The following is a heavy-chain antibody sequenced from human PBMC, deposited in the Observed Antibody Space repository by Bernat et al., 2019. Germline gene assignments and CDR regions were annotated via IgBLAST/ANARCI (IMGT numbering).Heavy chain of an antibody. Sequence: QVQLQESGPGLVKPSESVSLTCTVSGVSVSRGTHYWSWIRQPPGKGLEWIGFIYYSGTTNYNPSLKSRVTISVDTSKNQFSLKLSSVTAADTAVYYCARGEYYYYYMDVWGKGTTVTVSS. CDR3: ARGEYYYYYMDV. V-gene: IGHV4-61*01. D-gene: IGHD1-26*01. CDR1: GVSVSRGTHY. CDR2: IYYSGTT. J-gene: IGHJ6*03.